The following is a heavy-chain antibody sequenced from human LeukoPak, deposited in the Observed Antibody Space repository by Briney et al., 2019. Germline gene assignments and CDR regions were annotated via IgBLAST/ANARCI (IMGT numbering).Heavy chain of an antibody. D-gene: IGHD4-17*01. CDR1: GFTFSSCA. V-gene: IGHV3-30*04. J-gene: IGHJ4*02. CDR3: ASLTTVRGFDY. Sequence: GGSLRLSCAASGFTFSSCAMHWVRQAPGKGLEWVAVISYDGSNKYYADSVKGRFTISRDNSKNTLYLQMNSLRAEDTAVYYCASLTTVRGFDYWGQGTLVTVSS. CDR2: ISYDGSNK.